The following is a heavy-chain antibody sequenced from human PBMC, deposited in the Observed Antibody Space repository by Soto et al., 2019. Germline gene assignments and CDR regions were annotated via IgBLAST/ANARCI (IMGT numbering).Heavy chain of an antibody. CDR3: AREIHPDIVVVPAAIFSWFDP. Sequence: SAKVSCKASGGTFSSYAISWVRQAPGQGLERMGGIIPIFGTANYAQKFQGRVTITADESTSTAYMELSSLRSEDTAVYYCAREIHPDIVVVPAAIFSWFDPWGQGTLVTVSS. CDR2: IIPIFGTA. V-gene: IGHV1-69*13. J-gene: IGHJ5*02. CDR1: GGTFSSYA. D-gene: IGHD2-2*01.